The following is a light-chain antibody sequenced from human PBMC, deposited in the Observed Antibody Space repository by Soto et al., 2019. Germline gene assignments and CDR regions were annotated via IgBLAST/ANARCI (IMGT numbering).Light chain of an antibody. CDR2: GAS. J-gene: IGKJ5*01. CDR1: QSVSSN. V-gene: IGKV3D-15*01. Sequence: IVMTQSPATLSVSPGERATLSCRASQSVSSNLAWYQQTPGQAPRLLIYGASTRATGIPAKFSGSGSRTEFTLTVSSLQSEDFAICYCQQYNDWPHTFGQGTRLEIK. CDR3: QQYNDWPHT.